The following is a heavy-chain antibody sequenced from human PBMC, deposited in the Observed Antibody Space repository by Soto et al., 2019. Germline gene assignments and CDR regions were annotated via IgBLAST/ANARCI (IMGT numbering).Heavy chain of an antibody. D-gene: IGHD2-2*02. CDR3: ARGYQLLYAY. CDR2: IIPILGIA. J-gene: IGHJ4*02. Sequence: QVQLVQSGAEVKKPGSSVKVSCKASGGTFSSYTISWVRQAPGQGLEWMGRIIPILGIANYAQKFQGRVXIXXDKSTSTADMELSSLRSEDTAVYYCARGYQLLYAYWGQGTLVTVSS. CDR1: GGTFSSYT. V-gene: IGHV1-69*02.